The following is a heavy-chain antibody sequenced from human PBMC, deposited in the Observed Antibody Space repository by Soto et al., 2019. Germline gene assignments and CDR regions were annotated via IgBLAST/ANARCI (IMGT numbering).Heavy chain of an antibody. J-gene: IGHJ4*02. V-gene: IGHV4-34*01. D-gene: IGHD6-6*01. Sequence: QVQLHQWGAGLLKPSETLSLACSIYSGSFSGYYWSWIRQPPGKGLEWIGESSQSGNTNYSPSLKTRVPISIDTSKKQFSLNLASVSAADTAVYYCARAPKVSGSSQTRPDFWGQGTLVTVSS. CDR2: SSQSGNT. CDR1: SGSFSGYY. CDR3: ARAPKVSGSSQTRPDF.